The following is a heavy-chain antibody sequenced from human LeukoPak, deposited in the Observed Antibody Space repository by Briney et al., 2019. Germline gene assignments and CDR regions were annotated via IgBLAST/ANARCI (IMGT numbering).Heavy chain of an antibody. CDR2: INQDGSEE. D-gene: IGHD5-12*01. CDR3: VRDGGVSGYDLLDY. Sequence: GGSLRLSCAASGFTFSNYWMTWVRQAPGKGREWVAHINQDGSEEHYMDSVKARFTISRDNAKNSLSLQMNSLRAEDTAVYYCVRDGGVSGYDLLDYWGQGTLVTVSS. J-gene: IGHJ4*02. CDR1: GFTFSNYW. V-gene: IGHV3-7*01.